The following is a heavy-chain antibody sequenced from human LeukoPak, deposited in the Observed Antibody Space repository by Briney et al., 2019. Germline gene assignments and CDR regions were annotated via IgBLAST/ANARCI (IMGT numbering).Heavy chain of an antibody. Sequence: GGSLRLSCAASGFTFSVAAMTWVRQAPGKGLEWVSLIGASGESTYYADSVKGRFTISRDNSKNTLYLQMNSLRAEDTAVYYCAKDIEEWLVKGGGCFDYWGQGTLVTVSS. CDR2: IGASGEST. CDR3: AKDIEEWLVKGGGCFDY. CDR1: GFTFSVAA. V-gene: IGHV3-23*01. D-gene: IGHD6-19*01. J-gene: IGHJ4*02.